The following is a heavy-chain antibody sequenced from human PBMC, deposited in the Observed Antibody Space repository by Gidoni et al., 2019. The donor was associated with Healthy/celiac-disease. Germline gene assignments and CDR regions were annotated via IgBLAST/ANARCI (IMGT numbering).Heavy chain of an antibody. CDR1: GGSISSGAYD. D-gene: IGHD2-2*01. CDR2: IEYSGST. J-gene: IGHJ6*03. CDR3: ARVVGPVPAAMPGSYYYYYMDV. Sequence: VQLQASGPGLVEPSQTLLLTCTVSGGSISSGAYDWCWRRQPPGKGLEWMGYIEYSGSTYYDPSLKSRVTISVDTSKNQFSLKLSSVTAADTAVYYCARVVGPVPAAMPGSYYYYYMDVWGKGTTVTVSS. V-gene: IGHV4-30-4*01.